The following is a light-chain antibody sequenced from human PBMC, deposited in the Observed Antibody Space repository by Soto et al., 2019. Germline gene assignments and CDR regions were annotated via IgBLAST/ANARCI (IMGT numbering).Light chain of an antibody. CDR2: EVS. CDR3: SSYAGSNNLV. Sequence: QSVLTQPPSASGSPGQSVTISCTGTSSDVGGYNYVSWYQQHPGKAPKLMIYEVSKRPSGVPDRFSGSKSGNTASLTVSGLQAEDVAYYYCSSYAGSNNLVFGGGTTLTVL. V-gene: IGLV2-8*01. CDR1: SSDVGGYNY. J-gene: IGLJ2*01.